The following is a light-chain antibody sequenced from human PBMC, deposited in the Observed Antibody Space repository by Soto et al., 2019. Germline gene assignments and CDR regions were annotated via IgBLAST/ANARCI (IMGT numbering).Light chain of an antibody. V-gene: IGKV1-39*01. CDR3: QRSDSTPYT. J-gene: IGKJ2*01. CDR1: QTISTY. CDR2: DAS. Sequence: DIQMTQSPSSLSASVGDRVTITCRASQTISTYLNWYQQKPGKAPRLLIYDASSLISGVPSRFSGSGSGTDFTLTIASLQPEDFSTYYCQRSDSTPYTFGQGTKVEI.